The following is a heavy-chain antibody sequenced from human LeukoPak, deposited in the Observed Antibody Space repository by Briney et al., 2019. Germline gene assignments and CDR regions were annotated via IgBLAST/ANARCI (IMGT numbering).Heavy chain of an antibody. J-gene: IGHJ4*02. D-gene: IGHD6-19*01. CDR1: GYTFTSYG. V-gene: IGHV1-18*01. CDR2: ISAYNGNT. Sequence: ASVKVSCKASGYTFTSYGISWVRQAPGQGLEWMGWISAYNGNTNYAQKLQGRVTMTRDTSTSTVYMELSSLRSEDTAVYYCARRPGKWQWLVRYDYWGQGTLVTVSS. CDR3: ARRPGKWQWLVRYDY.